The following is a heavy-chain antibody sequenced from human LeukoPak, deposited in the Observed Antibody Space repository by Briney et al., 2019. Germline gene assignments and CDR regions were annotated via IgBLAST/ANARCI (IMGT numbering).Heavy chain of an antibody. Sequence: PSETLSLTCTVSGGSISSSSYYWGWIRQPPGKGLEWIGSIYYSGSTYYNPSLKSRVTISVDTSKNQFSLKLSSVTAADTAVYYCARIKPDYWGQGTLVTVSS. CDR3: ARIKPDY. CDR1: GGSISSSSYY. J-gene: IGHJ4*02. CDR2: IYYSGST. V-gene: IGHV4-39*07.